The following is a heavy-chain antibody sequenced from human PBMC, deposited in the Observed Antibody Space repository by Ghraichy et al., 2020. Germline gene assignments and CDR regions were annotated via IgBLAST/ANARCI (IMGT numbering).Heavy chain of an antibody. V-gene: IGHV3-48*01. Sequence: GGSLRLSCVASGFDFKTYNTIWVRQTPGKGMEWLSYISFGSSTTYYADSVRGRFTISRDNAKNSQYLLMNNLRVEDTGVYYCATAWPFDYWGQGTQVTVSS. CDR2: ISFGSSTT. D-gene: IGHD5-12*01. J-gene: IGHJ4*02. CDR1: GFDFKTYN. CDR3: ATAWPFDY.